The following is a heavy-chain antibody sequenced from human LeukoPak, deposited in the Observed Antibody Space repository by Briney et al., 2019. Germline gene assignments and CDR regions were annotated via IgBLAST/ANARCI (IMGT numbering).Heavy chain of an antibody. V-gene: IGHV2-5*01. CDR1: GFSLTTSGVG. J-gene: IGHJ4*02. CDR2: INGIDEK. CDR3: AHRRSDMATVSFDS. Sequence: SGPTLVKPTQTLTLTCTFSGFSLTTSGVGVGWIRQPPGKALEWLAFINGIDEKRYTPSLKSRLTITKDTSKNQVGLTMTVMDPVDTATYYCAHRRSDMATVSFDSWGQGTLVTVSS. D-gene: IGHD5-24*01.